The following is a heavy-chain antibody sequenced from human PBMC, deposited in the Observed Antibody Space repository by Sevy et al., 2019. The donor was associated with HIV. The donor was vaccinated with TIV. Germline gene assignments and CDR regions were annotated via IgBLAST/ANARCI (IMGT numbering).Heavy chain of an antibody. D-gene: IGHD3-10*01. J-gene: IGHJ4*02. CDR3: TTGRTGGSGSYYNEPTDY. CDR2: IKSKTDGGTT. CDR1: GFTFSNAW. Sequence: GGCLRLSCAASGFTFSNAWMSWVRQAPGKGLEWVGRIKSKTDGGTTDYAAPVKGRFTISRDDSKNTLYLQMNSRKTEDTAVYYSTTGRTGGSGSYYNEPTDYWGQGTLVTVSS. V-gene: IGHV3-15*01.